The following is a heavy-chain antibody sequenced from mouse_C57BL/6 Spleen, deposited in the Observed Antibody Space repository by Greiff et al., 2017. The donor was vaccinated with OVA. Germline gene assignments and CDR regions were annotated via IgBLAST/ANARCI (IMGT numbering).Heavy chain of an antibody. CDR3: ARGDDGSSYGWFAY. J-gene: IGHJ3*01. Sequence: EVKLVESEGGLVQPGSSMKLSCTASGFTFSDYYMAWVRQVPEKGLEWVANINYDGSSTYYLDSLKSRFIISRENAKNILYLHMSSLKSEDTATDYCARGDDGSSYGWFAYWGQGTLVTVSA. V-gene: IGHV5-16*01. D-gene: IGHD1-1*01. CDR2: INYDGSST. CDR1: GFTFSDYY.